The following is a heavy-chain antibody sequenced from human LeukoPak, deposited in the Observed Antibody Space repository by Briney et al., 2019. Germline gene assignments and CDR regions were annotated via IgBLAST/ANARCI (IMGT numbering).Heavy chain of an antibody. V-gene: IGHV3-30*18. CDR2: ISSDGTNK. Sequence: GGSLRLSCAPSGFTFSSYGMHWVRQAPGKGLEWVAAISSDGTNKLYADSVEGRFTISRDHSKNTLYLQMNSLRPEDTSMYYCAKEDFGESYFDYWGQGTLVTVSS. D-gene: IGHD3-10*01. CDR1: GFTFSSYG. CDR3: AKEDFGESYFDY. J-gene: IGHJ4*02.